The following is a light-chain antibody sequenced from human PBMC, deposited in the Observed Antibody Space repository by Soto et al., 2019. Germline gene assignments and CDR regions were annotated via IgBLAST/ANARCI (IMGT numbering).Light chain of an antibody. Sequence: EVVTTQSPATFSVYPVQIATLSRSASETVATNLAWYQQKPGQAPRLLIYGASSRATGIPDRFSGSGSGTDFTLTISRLEPEDFAVYYCQKYGSSPINCGKGQRRAIK. CDR3: QKYGSSPIN. J-gene: IGKJ5*01. V-gene: IGKV3-20*01. CDR2: GAS. CDR1: ETVATN.